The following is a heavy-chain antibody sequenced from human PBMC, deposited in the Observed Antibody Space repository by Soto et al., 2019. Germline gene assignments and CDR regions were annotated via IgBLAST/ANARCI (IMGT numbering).Heavy chain of an antibody. J-gene: IGHJ6*02. Sequence: EVQLVESGGGLVQPGGSLRVSCAASGFTSSSYSINWVRQAPGKGLEWVSYISGSSTIYYADSVKGRFTISRDNAKNSLYLQMNSLRDEDTAVYYCARVGLGLFGMDVWGQGTTVTISS. CDR2: ISGSSTI. CDR1: GFTSSSYS. CDR3: ARVGLGLFGMDV. V-gene: IGHV3-48*02. D-gene: IGHD3-16*01.